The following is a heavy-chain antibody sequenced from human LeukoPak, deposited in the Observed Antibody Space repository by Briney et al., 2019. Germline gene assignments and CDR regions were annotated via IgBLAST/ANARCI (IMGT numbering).Heavy chain of an antibody. Sequence: GGSLRLSCAASGFTVSTNYMSWVRQAPGKGLERVSIIYSGGTTYYADSVKGRFSISRDNSKNTLYLQMNSLRAEDTAVYYCARDPSGGRYWYFDLWGRGTLVTVSS. CDR3: ARDPSGGRYWYFDL. D-gene: IGHD6-19*01. J-gene: IGHJ2*01. CDR1: GFTVSTNY. CDR2: IYSGGTT. V-gene: IGHV3-53*01.